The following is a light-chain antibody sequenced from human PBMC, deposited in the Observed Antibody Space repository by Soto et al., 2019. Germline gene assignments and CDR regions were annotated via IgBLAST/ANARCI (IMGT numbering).Light chain of an antibody. CDR3: QQFNNSPVT. J-gene: IGKJ4*01. CDR1: QGISSA. V-gene: IGKV1D-13*01. CDR2: DAS. Sequence: AIQLTQSPSSLSASVGDRVTITCRASQGISSALAWYQQNPGKAPKLLIYDASSLESGVPSRFSGSGSGTDFTLTISSLQPEDFATYFCQQFNNSPVTFAGGT.